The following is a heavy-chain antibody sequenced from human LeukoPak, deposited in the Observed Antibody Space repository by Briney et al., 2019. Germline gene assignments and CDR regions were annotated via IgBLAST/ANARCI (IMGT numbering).Heavy chain of an antibody. CDR2: INPSGGST. Sequence: ASVKVSCKASGYTFTSYYIHWVRQAPGQGLEWMGIINPSGGSTSYAQQFQGRVTMTRDTSTSTVYMELSSLRSEDTAVYYCSRVFAAAGTGAIGYWGQGTLVTVSS. V-gene: IGHV1-46*01. D-gene: IGHD6-13*01. J-gene: IGHJ4*02. CDR1: GYTFTSYY. CDR3: SRVFAAAGTGAIGY.